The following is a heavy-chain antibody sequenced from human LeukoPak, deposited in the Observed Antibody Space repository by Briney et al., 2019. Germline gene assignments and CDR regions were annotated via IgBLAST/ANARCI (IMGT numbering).Heavy chain of an antibody. CDR3: ARAPYSSSRPLEN. CDR1: GGSISSYY. Sequence: SETLSLTCTVSGGSISSYYWSWIRQPAGKGLEWIGRIYTSGSTNYNPSLKSRVTMSVDKSKNQFSLKLSSVSAADTAVYYCARAPYSSSRPLENWGQGTLVTVSS. J-gene: IGHJ4*02. CDR2: IYTSGST. V-gene: IGHV4-4*07. D-gene: IGHD6-13*01.